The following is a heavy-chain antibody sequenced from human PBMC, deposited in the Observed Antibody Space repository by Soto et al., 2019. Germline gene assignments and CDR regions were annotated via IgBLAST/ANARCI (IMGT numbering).Heavy chain of an antibody. D-gene: IGHD6-19*01. Sequence: QVQLVESGGGVVQPGRSLRLSCAASGFTFSSYGMHWVRQAPGKGLEWVAVIWYDGSNKYYADSVKGRFTISRDNSKNTLYLQMNSLRAEDTAMYYCARSSLAVAKFDYWGQGTLVTVSS. CDR1: GFTFSSYG. J-gene: IGHJ4*02. CDR2: IWYDGSNK. CDR3: ARSSLAVAKFDY. V-gene: IGHV3-33*01.